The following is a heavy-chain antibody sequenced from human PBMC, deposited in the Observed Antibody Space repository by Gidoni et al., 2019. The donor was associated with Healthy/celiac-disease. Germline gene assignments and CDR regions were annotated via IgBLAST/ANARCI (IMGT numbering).Heavy chain of an antibody. Sequence: PGRSLRLSCAASGFTFSSYAMHWVRQAPGKGLEWVAVISYDGSNKYYADSVKGRFTISRDNSKNTLYLQMNSLRAEDTAVYYCASVVLRFLEWFPFDYWGQGTLVTVSS. CDR3: ASVVLRFLEWFPFDY. J-gene: IGHJ4*02. CDR2: ISYDGSNK. CDR1: GFTFSSYA. D-gene: IGHD3-3*01. V-gene: IGHV3-30*04.